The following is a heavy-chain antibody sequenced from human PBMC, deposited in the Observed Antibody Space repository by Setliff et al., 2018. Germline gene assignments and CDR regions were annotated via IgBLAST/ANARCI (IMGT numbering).Heavy chain of an antibody. CDR2: IRSKAYGGTT. D-gene: IGHD3-3*01. J-gene: IGHJ6*03. CDR1: GFNFGDYA. V-gene: IGHV3-49*04. CDR3: TREASVDFWSGYPYYYYMDV. Sequence: GGSLRLSCITSGFNFGDYAMSWVRQAPGKGLEWVGFIRSKAYGGTTEYAASVKGRFTISRDDSKSIAYLQMNSLKTEDTAVYYCTREASVDFWSGYPYYYYMDVWGKGTTVTVSS.